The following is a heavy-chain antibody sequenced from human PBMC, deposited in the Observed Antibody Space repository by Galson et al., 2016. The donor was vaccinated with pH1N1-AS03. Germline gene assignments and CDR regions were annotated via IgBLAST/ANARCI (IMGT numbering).Heavy chain of an antibody. CDR2: TFYGGST. J-gene: IGHJ6*02. Sequence: ETLSLTCSVSGDSLDTFSWTWIRQPPGKGLEWIGFTFYGGSTHYNPSFKSRITISVDTSKNLFSLQLKSVTAADTAVYYCASRSSVLYSYGSDVWGQGTTVIVSS. CDR1: GDSLDTFS. D-gene: IGHD3-10*01. CDR3: ASRSSVLYSYGSDV. V-gene: IGHV4-59*01.